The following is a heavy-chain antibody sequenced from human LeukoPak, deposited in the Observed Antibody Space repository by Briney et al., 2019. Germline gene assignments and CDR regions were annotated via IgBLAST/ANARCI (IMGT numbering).Heavy chain of an antibody. CDR2: INSDGSST. CDR1: GFTLSTYW. V-gene: IGHV3-74*01. J-gene: IGHJ5*02. D-gene: IGHD3-10*01. Sequence: GGSLRLSCAASGFTLSTYWMHWVRQAPGKGLVWVARINSDGSSTNYADSVKGRFTISRDNAKNTLYLQMNSLRAEDTAVYYCARAGGPEGWFDPWGQGTLVTVSS. CDR3: ARAGGPEGWFDP.